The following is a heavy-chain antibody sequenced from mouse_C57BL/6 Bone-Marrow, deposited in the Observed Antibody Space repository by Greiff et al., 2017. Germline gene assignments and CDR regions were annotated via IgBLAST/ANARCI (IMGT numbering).Heavy chain of an antibody. V-gene: IGHV1-9*01. D-gene: IGHD2-1*01. J-gene: IGHJ3*01. CDR1: GYTFTGYW. Sequence: QVQLKQSGAELMKPGASVKLSCKATGYTFTGYWIEWVKQRPGHGLEWIGEILPGSGSTNYNVKFKGKATFTADTSSNTAYMQLSSLTTEDSAIYYCARGNYRWAWFAYWGQGTLVTVSA. CDR3: ARGNYRWAWFAY. CDR2: ILPGSGST.